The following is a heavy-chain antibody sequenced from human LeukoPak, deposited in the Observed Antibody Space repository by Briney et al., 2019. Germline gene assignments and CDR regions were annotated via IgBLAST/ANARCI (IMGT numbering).Heavy chain of an antibody. Sequence: GGSLRLSCAASGNYWMHWVRQVPGKGLVWVSHINSDGSWTSYADSMKGRFTISKDNAKNTVYLQMNSLRAEDTAVYYCVSFYETYWGRGTLVTVSS. D-gene: IGHD2/OR15-2a*01. J-gene: IGHJ4*02. CDR2: INSDGSWT. CDR1: GNYW. V-gene: IGHV3-74*01. CDR3: VSFYETY.